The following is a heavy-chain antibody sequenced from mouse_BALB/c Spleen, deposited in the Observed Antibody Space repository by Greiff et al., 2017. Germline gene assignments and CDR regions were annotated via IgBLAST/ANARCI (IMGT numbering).Heavy chain of an antibody. CDR2: IWGDGST. Sequence: VQLVQSGPGLVAPSQSLSITCTVSGFSLTGYGVNWVRQPPGKGLEWLGMIWGDGSTDYNSALKSRLSISNDNSKSQVFLKMNRLQTDDTARYYCDRALGYPAWFAYWGQGTLVTVSA. CDR1: GFSLTGYG. D-gene: IGHD1-2*01. J-gene: IGHJ3*01. CDR3: DRALGYPAWFAY. V-gene: IGHV2-6-7*01.